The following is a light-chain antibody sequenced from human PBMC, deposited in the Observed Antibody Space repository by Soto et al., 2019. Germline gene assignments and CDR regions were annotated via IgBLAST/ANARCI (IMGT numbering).Light chain of an antibody. V-gene: IGLV2-14*01. J-gene: IGLJ2*01. Sequence: QSALTQPASVSGSPGQSITISCTGTSGDIGSYNRVSWYQQHPGKAPKLIIYEVTDRPSGVSNRFSGSKSGTTASLTISGLQAEDEADYYCCSYGGNYVIFGGGTKLTVL. CDR2: EVT. CDR1: SGDIGSYNR. CDR3: CSYGGNYVI.